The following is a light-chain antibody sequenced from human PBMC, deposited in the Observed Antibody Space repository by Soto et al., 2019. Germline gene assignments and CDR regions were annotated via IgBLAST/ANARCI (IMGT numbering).Light chain of an antibody. CDR2: GDR. V-gene: IGLV1-40*01. Sequence: QSVLTQPPSVSGAPGQRVTISCTGSSSNIGAGYEVHWYQQLPGTAPKLIIYGDRYRPSGVPYRFSASKSGTSVSLAITGRLSEEEADYYYRSSDSSRSGMVFGGGTKLTVL. CDR1: SSNIGAGYE. J-gene: IGLJ3*02. CDR3: RSSDSSRSGMV.